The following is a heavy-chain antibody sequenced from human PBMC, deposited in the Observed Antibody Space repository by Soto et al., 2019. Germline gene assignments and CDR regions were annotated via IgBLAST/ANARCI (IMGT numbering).Heavy chain of an antibody. V-gene: IGHV1-69*13. CDR3: ARDRPCSSTSCYTFNWFDP. CDR2: ITPIFGTA. CDR1: GGTFSSYA. Sequence: GASVKVSCKASGGTFSSYAISWVRQAPGQGLEWMGGITPIFGTANYAQKFQGRVTITADESTSTAYMELSSLRSEDTAVYYCARDRPCSSTSCYTFNWFDPWGQGTLVTVSS. J-gene: IGHJ5*02. D-gene: IGHD2-2*02.